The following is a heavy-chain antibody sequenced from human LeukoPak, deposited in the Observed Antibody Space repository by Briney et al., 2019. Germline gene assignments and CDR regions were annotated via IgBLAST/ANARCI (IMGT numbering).Heavy chain of an antibody. J-gene: IGHJ5*02. CDR2: INHSGST. CDR3: ARDTAMVYNWFDP. Sequence: SGTLSLTCAVYGGSFSGYYWSWIRPPPGKGLEWIGEINHSGSTNYNPSLKSRVTISVDTSKNQFSLKLSSVTAADTAVYYCARDTAMVYNWFDPWGQGILVTVSS. D-gene: IGHD5-18*01. V-gene: IGHV4-34*01. CDR1: GGSFSGYY.